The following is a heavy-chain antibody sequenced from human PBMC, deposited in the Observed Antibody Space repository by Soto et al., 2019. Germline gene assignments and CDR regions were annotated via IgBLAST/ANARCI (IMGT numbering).Heavy chain of an antibody. V-gene: IGHV4-31*03. CDR2: THYSGTA. J-gene: IGHJ4*02. Sequence: QVQLQESGPGLVKPSQTLSLTCTVSGGSISSGGYYWSWIRQHPGKGLEWIGYTHYSGTAYYNPSLTSRVSISVDTSKNQFSLMLSSVTAADTAVHYCARVYRTGVIGLYFDNWGQGTRVTVSS. CDR1: GGSISSGGYY. CDR3: ARVYRTGVIGLYFDN. D-gene: IGHD3-16*02.